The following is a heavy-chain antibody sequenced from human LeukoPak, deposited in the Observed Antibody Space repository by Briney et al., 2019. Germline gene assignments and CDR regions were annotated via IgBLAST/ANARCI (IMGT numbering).Heavy chain of an antibody. Sequence: GESLKIPGKGSGYSFTSYWIGWVGPMPGKGLDWMGIIYPGDSDTRYSPSFQGQVTISANKSISTAYLQWSSLKASDTAMYYCARRSSSSPPDFDPWGQGTLVTVSS. CDR3: ARRSSSSPPDFDP. J-gene: IGHJ5*02. CDR1: GYSFTSYW. D-gene: IGHD6-13*01. CDR2: IYPGDSDT. V-gene: IGHV5-51*01.